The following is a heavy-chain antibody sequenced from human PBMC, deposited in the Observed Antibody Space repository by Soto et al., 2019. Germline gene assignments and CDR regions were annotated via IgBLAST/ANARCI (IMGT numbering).Heavy chain of an antibody. J-gene: IGHJ6*02. V-gene: IGHV3-7*01. D-gene: IGHD3-3*01. Sequence: PGGSLRLSCAASGFTFSSYWMSWVRQAPGKGLEWVANIKQDGSEKYYVDSVKGRFTISRDNAKNSLYLQMNSLRAEDTAVYYCARDGVYDFWSGPDYGMDFWGQGSSVTGSS. CDR3: ARDGVYDFWSGPDYGMDF. CDR1: GFTFSSYW. CDR2: IKQDGSEK.